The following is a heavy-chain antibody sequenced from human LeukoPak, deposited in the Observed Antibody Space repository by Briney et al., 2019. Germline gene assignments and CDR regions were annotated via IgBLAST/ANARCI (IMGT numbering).Heavy chain of an antibody. J-gene: IGHJ4*02. CDR2: NYNSGST. CDR3: ARHPSGSSTYYYDSSGYYYYFDY. V-gene: IGHV4-59*05. D-gene: IGHD3-22*01. Sequence: PSETLSLTCTVSGGSINNHYWSLIRRPPGKGLEWIGSNYNSGSTYYNPSLKSRVTISVGTSKNQFSLKLSSVTAADTAVYYCARHPSGSSTYYYDSSGYYYYFDYWGQGTLVTVSS. CDR1: GGSINNHY.